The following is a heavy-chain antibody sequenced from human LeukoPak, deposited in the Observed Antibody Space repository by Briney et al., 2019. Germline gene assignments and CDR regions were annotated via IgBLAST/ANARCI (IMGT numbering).Heavy chain of an antibody. CDR3: VRDFRSADY. V-gene: IGHV3-74*01. CDR2: ICPDGTGI. CDR1: GLLFRFYC. Sequence: GGSLRLSCAASGLLFRFYCMHWVRQAPGKGPMWVSRICPDGTGISYADSVKARFTTSRDNAKNTVYLQMNSLREEDTAVYYCVRDFRSADYWGQGTLVTVSS. J-gene: IGHJ4*02.